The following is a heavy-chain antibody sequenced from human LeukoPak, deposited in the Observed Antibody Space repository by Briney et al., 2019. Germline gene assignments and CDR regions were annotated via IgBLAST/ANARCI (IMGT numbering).Heavy chain of an antibody. V-gene: IGHV3-11*04. CDR3: AELGITMIGGV. J-gene: IGHJ6*04. D-gene: IGHD3-10*02. CDR2: VTSSGGHM. CDR1: GFSFSTYW. Sequence: GGSLRLSCAASGFSFSTYWMTWIRQAPGRGLQWVSYVTSSGGHMYYADSAKGRFTISRDNAKNSLYLQMNSLSAEDTAVYYFAELGITMIGGVWGKGTTVTISS.